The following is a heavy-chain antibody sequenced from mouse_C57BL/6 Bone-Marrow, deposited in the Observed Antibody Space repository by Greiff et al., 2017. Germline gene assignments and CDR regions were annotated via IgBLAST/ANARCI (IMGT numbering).Heavy chain of an antibody. D-gene: IGHD1-1*01. CDR3: AIYGSSSFAY. CDR1: GFTFSSYA. J-gene: IGHJ2*01. Sequence: EVKLVESGGGLVKPGGSLKLSCAASGFTFSSYAMSWVRQTPEKRLEWVATINDGDSYTNSTDNVKGRVTISRNNAKNNLYRQMSHLNSEDTAMYYCAIYGSSSFAYWGQGTTLTVSS. CDR2: INDGDSYT. V-gene: IGHV5-4*03.